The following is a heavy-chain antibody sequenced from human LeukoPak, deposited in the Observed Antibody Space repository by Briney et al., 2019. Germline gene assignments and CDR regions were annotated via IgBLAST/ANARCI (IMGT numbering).Heavy chain of an antibody. J-gene: IGHJ4*02. CDR1: GFLLSTYT. CDR2: ISSTSGDI. Sequence: PGGSLRLSCVGSGFLLSTYTINWVRQAPGKGLEWVSSISSTSGDIHYADSVKGRFTISRDNAKNSLYLQMSSLRAEDTAVYYCARDLKSLPTPDYYGPGYWGQGTLVTVSS. CDR3: ARDLKSLPTPDYYGPGY. V-gene: IGHV3-21*01. D-gene: IGHD3-10*01.